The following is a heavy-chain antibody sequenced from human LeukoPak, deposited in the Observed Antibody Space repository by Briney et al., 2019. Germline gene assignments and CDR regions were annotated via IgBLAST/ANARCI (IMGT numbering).Heavy chain of an antibody. CDR1: GGTFSSYA. Sequence: SVKVSCKASGGTFSSYAISWVRQAPGQGLEWMGRIIPIFGTANYAQKYQGRVTITTDESTSTAYMELSSLRSEDTAVYYCATSNPTRGNWFDPWGQGTLVTVSS. V-gene: IGHV1-69*05. CDR2: IIPIFGTA. J-gene: IGHJ5*02. CDR3: ATSNPTRGNWFDP. D-gene: IGHD2-15*01.